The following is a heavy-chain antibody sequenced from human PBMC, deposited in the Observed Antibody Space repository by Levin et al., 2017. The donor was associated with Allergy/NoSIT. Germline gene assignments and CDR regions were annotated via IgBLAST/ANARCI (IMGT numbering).Heavy chain of an antibody. CDR1: GFTFSDYY. CDR3: ARVEPPGREPFDY. CDR2: ISSSSSYT. V-gene: IGHV3-11*05. J-gene: IGHJ4*02. D-gene: IGHD1-26*01. Sequence: GGSLRLSCAASGFTFSDYYMSWIRQAPGKGLEWVSYISSSSSYTNYADSVKGRFTISRDNAKNSLYLQMNSLRAEDTAVYYCARVEPPGREPFDYWGQGTLVTVSS.